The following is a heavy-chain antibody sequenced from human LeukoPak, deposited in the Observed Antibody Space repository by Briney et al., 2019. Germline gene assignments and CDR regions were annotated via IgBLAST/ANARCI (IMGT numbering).Heavy chain of an antibody. Sequence: SETLSLTCTVSGGSISSSSYYWGWIRQPPGKGLEWIGSIYYSGSTYYNPSLKSRVTISVDTSKNQFSLKLSSVTAADTAVYYCASDSLPLIGKGGSARFDYWGQGTLVTVSS. CDR1: GGSISSSSYY. CDR3: ASDSLPLIGKGGSARFDY. J-gene: IGHJ4*02. CDR2: IYYSGST. D-gene: IGHD2-15*01. V-gene: IGHV4-39*01.